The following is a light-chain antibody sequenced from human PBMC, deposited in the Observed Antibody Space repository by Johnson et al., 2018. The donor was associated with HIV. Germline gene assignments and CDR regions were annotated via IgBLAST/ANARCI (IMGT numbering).Light chain of an antibody. CDR1: NSNIGNNY. J-gene: IGLJ1*01. Sequence: QSVLTQPPSVSAAPGQKVTISCSGSNSNIGNNYVSWYQQFPGTAPKLLIYDNNRRPSGIPDRFSGSKSGASATLGITGLQTGDEADYDCGVWDASLSPHYVFGTGTTITVL. V-gene: IGLV1-51*01. CDR2: DNN. CDR3: GVWDASLSPHYV.